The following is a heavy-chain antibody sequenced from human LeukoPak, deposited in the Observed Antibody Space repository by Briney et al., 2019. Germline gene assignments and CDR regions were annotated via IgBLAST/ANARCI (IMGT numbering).Heavy chain of an antibody. J-gene: IGHJ3*02. CDR2: INPSGGST. D-gene: IGHD6-13*01. V-gene: IGHV1-46*01. CDR1: GYTFTSYY. CDR3: ATVSWSAMRLANSSSWYWNAFDI. Sequence: ASVKVSCKASGYTFTSYYMHWVRQAPGQGLEWMGIINPSGGSTSYAQKFQGRVTMTEDTSTDTAYMELSSLRSEDTAVYYCATVSWSAMRLANSSSWYWNAFDIWGQGTMVTVSS.